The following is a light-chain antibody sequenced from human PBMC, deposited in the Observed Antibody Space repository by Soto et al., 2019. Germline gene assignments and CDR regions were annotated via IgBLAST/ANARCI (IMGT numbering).Light chain of an antibody. V-gene: IGKV3-15*01. CDR2: GAS. CDR1: QSVSSN. CDR3: QQYNNWPPRET. J-gene: IGKJ1*01. Sequence: EIVMTQSPATLSVSPGERATLSCRASQSVSSNLAWYQQKPGQAPRLLIYGASTRATGIPARFSGSGSGTEVTITISSLQSEDFAVYYCQQYNNWPPRETFGQGTKVEIK.